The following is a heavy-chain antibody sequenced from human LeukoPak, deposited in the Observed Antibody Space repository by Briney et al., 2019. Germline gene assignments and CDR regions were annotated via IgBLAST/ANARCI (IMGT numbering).Heavy chain of an antibody. V-gene: IGHV1-2*02. Sequence: ASVKVSCKASGYTFTGYYMHWVRLAPGQGLEWMGWINPNSGGTNYAQKFQGRVTMTRDTSISTAYMELSRLRSDDTAVYYCASRPGVTAPFDYWGQGTLVTVSS. CDR3: ASRPGVTAPFDY. CDR2: INPNSGGT. D-gene: IGHD2-21*02. J-gene: IGHJ4*02. CDR1: GYTFTGYY.